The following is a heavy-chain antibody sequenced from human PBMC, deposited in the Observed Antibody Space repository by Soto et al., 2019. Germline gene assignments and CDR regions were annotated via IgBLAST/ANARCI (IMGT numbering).Heavy chain of an antibody. CDR1: GYTFTSYG. CDR2: ISAYNGNA. Sequence: ASVKVSCKASGYTFTSYGISWVRQAPGQGLEWMGWISAYNGNANYAQKLQGRVTMTTDTSTSTAYMELRSLRSDDTAVYYCERDSSEDGPFDPWGQGTLVTVSS. J-gene: IGHJ5*02. V-gene: IGHV1-18*01. CDR3: ERDSSEDGPFDP.